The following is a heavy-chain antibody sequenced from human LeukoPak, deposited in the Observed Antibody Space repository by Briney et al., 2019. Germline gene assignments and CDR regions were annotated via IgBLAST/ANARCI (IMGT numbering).Heavy chain of an antibody. V-gene: IGHV3-48*04. J-gene: IGHJ4*02. D-gene: IGHD5-12*01. CDR2: VGISSGNT. CDR1: GFTFFDNS. CDR3: ARDHRYAFDN. Sequence: GGSLRLSFAASGFTFFDNSMNWVRQAPGKGLEWISYVGISSGNTKYADSVKGRFTISGDSAKNSVFLQMNSLRVEDTAVYYCARDHRYAFDNWGQGTLVTVSS.